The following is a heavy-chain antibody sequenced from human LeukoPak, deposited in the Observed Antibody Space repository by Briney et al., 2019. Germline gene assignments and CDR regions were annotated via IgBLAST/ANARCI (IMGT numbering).Heavy chain of an antibody. CDR3: ARSSGRSPFDM. Sequence: GGSLRLSRAASGFTFSSDWMHWVRQGPRKGLVWVSRVNSDGGSTNYADSVKGRFTISRDNAKNTLYLQMNSLRADDTAVYYCARSSGRSPFDMWGQGTMVTVSS. J-gene: IGHJ3*02. V-gene: IGHV3-74*01. CDR1: GFTFSSDW. D-gene: IGHD6-19*01. CDR2: VNSDGGST.